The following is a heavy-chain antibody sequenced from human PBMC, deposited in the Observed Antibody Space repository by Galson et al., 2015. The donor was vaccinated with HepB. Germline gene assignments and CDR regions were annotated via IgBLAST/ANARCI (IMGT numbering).Heavy chain of an antibody. Sequence: LRLSCAASGFTFSSYGMHWVRQAPGKGLEWVAVIWYDGSNKYYADSVKGRFTISRDNSKNTLYLQMNSLRAEDTAVYYCARGTVVSSYDAFDIWGQGTKVIVSS. D-gene: IGHD4-23*01. V-gene: IGHV3-33*01. J-gene: IGHJ3*02. CDR3: ARGTVVSSYDAFDI. CDR2: IWYDGSNK. CDR1: GFTFSSYG.